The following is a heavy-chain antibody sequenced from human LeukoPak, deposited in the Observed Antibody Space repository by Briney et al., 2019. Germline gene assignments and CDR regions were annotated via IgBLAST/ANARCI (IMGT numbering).Heavy chain of an antibody. CDR1: GFTFSSYG. CDR3: ARDPPNT. Sequence: GGSLRLSCAASGFTFSSYGMHWVRQAPGKGLEWVAVISYDGSNKYYADSVKGRFTISRDNSKNTLYLQMNSLRAEDTAVYYCARDPPNTWGQGTLVTVSS. CDR2: ISYDGSNK. J-gene: IGHJ5*02. V-gene: IGHV3-30*03.